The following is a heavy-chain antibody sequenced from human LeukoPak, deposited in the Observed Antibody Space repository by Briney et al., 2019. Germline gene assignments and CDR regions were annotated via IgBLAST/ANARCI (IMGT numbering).Heavy chain of an antibody. V-gene: IGHV3-7*01. D-gene: IGHD2-15*01. J-gene: IGHJ4*02. CDR1: GFTFSSYW. CDR3: AREGCSGGSCYQFDY. CDR2: TKQDGSEK. Sequence: GGSLRLSCAASGFTFSSYWMSWVRQAPGKGLEWVANTKQDGSEKYYVDSVKGRFTISRDNAKNSLYLQMNSLRAEDTAVYYCAREGCSGGSCYQFDYWGQGTLVTVSS.